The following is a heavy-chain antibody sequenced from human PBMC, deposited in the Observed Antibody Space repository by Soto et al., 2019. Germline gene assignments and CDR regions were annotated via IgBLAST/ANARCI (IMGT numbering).Heavy chain of an antibody. Sequence: QVHLQESGPGLVKPSETLSLSCTISGGSFNNDYWTWIRQSPGKGLEWIGYIFHSGITDYNPSVKSRVTTSIDKSKNLFSLKLTSVTAADTAVYYCARDRYFYDSAGYYRTLDSSGQGILVTVSS. D-gene: IGHD3-22*01. V-gene: IGHV4-59*01. CDR3: ARDRYFYDSAGYYRTLDS. J-gene: IGHJ5*01. CDR1: GGSFNNDY. CDR2: IFHSGIT.